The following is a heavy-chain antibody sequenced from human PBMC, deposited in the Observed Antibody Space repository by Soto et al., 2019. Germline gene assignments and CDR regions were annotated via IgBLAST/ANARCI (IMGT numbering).Heavy chain of an antibody. Sequence: SETLSLTCSVSGASIRSGGCYWSWLRQSPGKGLEWIGHIYYTGSTFYSPSLKSRLTISLDTSKNQFSLDLGSVTAADTAMYYCARIEMASIKWGRGTLVTVSS. CDR1: GASIRSGGCY. V-gene: IGHV4-31*03. CDR2: IYYTGST. J-gene: IGHJ4*02. CDR3: ARIEMASIK.